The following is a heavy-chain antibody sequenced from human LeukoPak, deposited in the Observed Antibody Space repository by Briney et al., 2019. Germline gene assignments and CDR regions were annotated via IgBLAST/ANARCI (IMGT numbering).Heavy chain of an antibody. CDR1: GFTFSSYR. J-gene: IGHJ6*02. Sequence: GGSLRLSCAASGFTFSSYRMNWVRQAPGKGLEWVSSISSSSSYIYYADSVKGRFTISRDNAKNSLYLQMNSLRAEDTAVYYCARGFSSSWGYYYYGMDVWGQGTTVTVSS. CDR2: ISSSSSYI. CDR3: ARGFSSSWGYYYYGMDV. V-gene: IGHV3-21*01. D-gene: IGHD6-13*01.